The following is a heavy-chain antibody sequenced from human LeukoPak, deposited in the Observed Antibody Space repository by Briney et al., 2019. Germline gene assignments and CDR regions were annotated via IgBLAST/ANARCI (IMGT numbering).Heavy chain of an antibody. CDR1: GFTFSSFW. CDR2: INSVGSST. CDR3: ARERTSGWDAFDT. V-gene: IGHV3-74*01. D-gene: IGHD6-19*01. Sequence: GGSLRLSCAASGFTFSSFWMHWVRHAPGKGLVWVSRINSVGSSTSYADSVKGRFTISRDNAKNTLYLQMNSLRAEDTAVYYCARERTSGWDAFDTWGQGTLVTVSS. J-gene: IGHJ5*02.